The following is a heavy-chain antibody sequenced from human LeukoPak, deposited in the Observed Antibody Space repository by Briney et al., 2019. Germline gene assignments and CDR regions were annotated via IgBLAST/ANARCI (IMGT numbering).Heavy chain of an antibody. Sequence: ASVKVSCKASGYTFTSYDINWVRQATGQGLEWMGWMNPNSGNTGHAQKFQGRVTMIRNTSISTAYMELSSLRSEDTAVYYCARGSYYYDSSGYYYGYWGQGTLVTVSS. CDR3: ARGSYYYDSSGYYYGY. CDR2: MNPNSGNT. D-gene: IGHD3-22*01. CDR1: GYTFTSYD. V-gene: IGHV1-8*01. J-gene: IGHJ4*02.